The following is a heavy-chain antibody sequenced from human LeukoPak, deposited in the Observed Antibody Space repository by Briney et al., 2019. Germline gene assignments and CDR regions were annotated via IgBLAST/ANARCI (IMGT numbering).Heavy chain of an antibody. J-gene: IGHJ5*02. D-gene: IGHD4-17*01. CDR2: VNPNNGDR. CDR3: VRYYGDLNWFDP. V-gene: IGHV1-2*02. CDR1: GYTFTSYG. Sequence: GASVKVSCKASGYTFTSYGISWVRQAPGQGLEWMGWVNPNNGDRKYAQKFQGRVTMTRDTSISTAYMELSRLKPDDTAIYYCVRYYGDLNWFDPWGEGTLVTVSS.